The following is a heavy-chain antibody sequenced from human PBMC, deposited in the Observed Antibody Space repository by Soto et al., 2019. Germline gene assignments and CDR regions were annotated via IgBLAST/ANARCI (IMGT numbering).Heavy chain of an antibody. D-gene: IGHD1-1*01. CDR1: AFSFSTSW. Sequence: PGGSLRLSCAASAFSFSTSWMHWVRQAPGEGRGWVQRINPDGRTINYAESVKGRFTISRDNAKNTLDLQMNILRVEDTAVYFCARAGNYRCDNWGLGTRVAVSS. CDR3: ARAGNYRCDN. V-gene: IGHV3-74*01. CDR2: INPDGRTI. J-gene: IGHJ4*02.